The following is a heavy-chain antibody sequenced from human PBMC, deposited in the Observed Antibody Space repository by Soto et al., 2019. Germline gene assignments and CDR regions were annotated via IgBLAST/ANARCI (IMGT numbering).Heavy chain of an antibody. CDR1: GGTISSYY. CDR3: ARVRGVTYFDY. CDR2: IYYSGST. V-gene: IGHV4-59*06. Sequence: SETLSLTCTVSGGTISSYYWSWIRQPPGKGLEWIGYIYYSGSTYYNPSLKSRVTIPVDTSKNQFSLKLTSVTAADTAVYYCARVRGVTYFDYWGQGTLVTVSS. J-gene: IGHJ4*02. D-gene: IGHD3-10*01.